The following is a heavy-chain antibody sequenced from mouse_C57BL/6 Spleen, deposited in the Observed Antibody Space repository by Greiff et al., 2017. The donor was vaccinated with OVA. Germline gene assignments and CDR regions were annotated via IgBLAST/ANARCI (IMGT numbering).Heavy chain of an antibody. Sequence: QVQLQQPGTELVKPGASVKLSCKASGYTFTSYWMNWVKQRPGQGLEWIGNINPSNGGTNYNEKFKGKATLTVDKSSSTAYMQLSSLTSEDSAVYYCAREENYYGSMDYWGQGTSVTVSS. J-gene: IGHJ4*01. CDR3: AREENYYGSMDY. CDR1: GYTFTSYW. V-gene: IGHV1-53*01. D-gene: IGHD1-1*01. CDR2: INPSNGGT.